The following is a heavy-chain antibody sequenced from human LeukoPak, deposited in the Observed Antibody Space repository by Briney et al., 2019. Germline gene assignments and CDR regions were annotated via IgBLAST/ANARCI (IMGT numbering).Heavy chain of an antibody. Sequence: GGSLRLSCAGSGFTFSFYSLNWVRQAPGRGLEWVSFISGSGSDIFYADSVKGRFTISRDNAKNSVSLQMDSLRGDDTAVYYCARDIGGSYSAIDYWGQGTRVTVCS. CDR1: GFTFSFYS. CDR2: ISGSGSDI. V-gene: IGHV3-21*05. J-gene: IGHJ4*02. D-gene: IGHD1-26*01. CDR3: ARDIGGSYSAIDY.